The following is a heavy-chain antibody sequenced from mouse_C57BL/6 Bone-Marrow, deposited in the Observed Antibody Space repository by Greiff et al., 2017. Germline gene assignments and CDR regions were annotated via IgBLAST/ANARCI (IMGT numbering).Heavy chain of an antibody. D-gene: IGHD1-2*01. CDR2: ISSGGSYT. J-gene: IGHJ2*01. CDR3: ARTPATD. CDR1: GFTFSSYG. V-gene: IGHV5-6*02. Sequence: DVKLVESGGDLVKPGGSLKLSCAASGFTFSSYGMSWVRQTPDKRLEWVATISSGGSYTYYPDSVKGRFTISRDNAKNTLYLQMSSLKSEDTAMYYCARTPATDWGQGTTLTVSS.